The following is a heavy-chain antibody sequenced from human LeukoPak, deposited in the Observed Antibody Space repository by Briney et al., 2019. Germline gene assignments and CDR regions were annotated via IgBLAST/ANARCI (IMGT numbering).Heavy chain of an antibody. Sequence: SETLSLTCTVSGYSISSGNYWGWIRQSPGKGLEWIGTIYHSGSTYYNPSLKSRVTISVDTSKNQFSLKLSSVTAADTAVYYCARPNIRYCSGGACSNDGSDYWGQGTLVTVSS. CDR3: ARPNIRYCSGGACSNDGSDY. CDR2: IYHSGST. V-gene: IGHV4-38-2*02. CDR1: GYSISSGNY. D-gene: IGHD2-15*01. J-gene: IGHJ4*02.